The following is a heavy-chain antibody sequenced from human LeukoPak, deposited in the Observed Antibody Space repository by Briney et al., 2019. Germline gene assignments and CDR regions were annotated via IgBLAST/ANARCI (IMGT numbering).Heavy chain of an antibody. Sequence: SETLSLTCTVSGGSISGYYWSWIRQPPGKGLEWIGYISYSGSTNYNPSLKSRVTMSVDTSKNQFSLRLRSVTAADTAIYFCARTAGGYSHYYFDYWGQRTLVTVSS. CDR1: GGSISGYY. V-gene: IGHV4-59*01. CDR3: ARTAGGYSHYYFDY. D-gene: IGHD2-15*01. J-gene: IGHJ4*02. CDR2: ISYSGST.